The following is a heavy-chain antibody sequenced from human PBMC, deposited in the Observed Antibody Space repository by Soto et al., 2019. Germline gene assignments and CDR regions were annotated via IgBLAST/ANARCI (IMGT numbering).Heavy chain of an antibody. CDR2: ISYDGNIK. Sequence: QVQLVESGGGVVQPGRSLRLSCAASGFSFSTYGMHWVRQAPGKGLEWVAVISYDGNIKYYADSVKGRFTIARDNSKNTLHLQMNSLRVEDTAVYFCATYDIVVGPAAYIVERDSWGQGTLVTVSS. J-gene: IGHJ4*02. CDR1: GFSFSTYG. D-gene: IGHD2-2*01. CDR3: ATYDIVVGPAAYIVERDS. V-gene: IGHV3-30*03.